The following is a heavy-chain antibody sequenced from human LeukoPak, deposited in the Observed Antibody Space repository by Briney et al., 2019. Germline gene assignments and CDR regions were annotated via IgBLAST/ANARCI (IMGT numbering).Heavy chain of an antibody. J-gene: IGHJ4*02. D-gene: IGHD6-6*01. CDR2: IYHSGST. V-gene: IGHV4-38-2*02. Sequence: NSSETLSLTCTVSGYSISSGYYWGWIRQPPGKGLEWIGSIYHSGSTYYNPSLKTRITISVETSKNQFSLKLSSVTAADTVVYYCASVHSSIEARTFDYWGQGTLVTVSS. CDR3: ASVHSSIEARTFDY. CDR1: GYSISSGYY.